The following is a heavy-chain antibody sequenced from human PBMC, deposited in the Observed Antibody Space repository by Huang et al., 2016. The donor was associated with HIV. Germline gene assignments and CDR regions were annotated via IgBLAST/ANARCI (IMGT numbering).Heavy chain of an antibody. CDR1: GYTFTRYA. J-gene: IGHJ4*02. CDR3: ARDYYDSRGYDIHAVVDY. V-gene: IGHV7-4-1*02. D-gene: IGHD3-22*01. Sequence: QVQLVQSGSELRKPGASVKVSCQASGYTFTRYAMNWVRQAPGQGLEWMGWINTNTGNPTYAQAFTGRFVLSLDTSVSTAYLQISSLEAEDTAVYYCARDYYDSRGYDIHAVVDYWGQGTLVTVSS. CDR2: INTNTGNP.